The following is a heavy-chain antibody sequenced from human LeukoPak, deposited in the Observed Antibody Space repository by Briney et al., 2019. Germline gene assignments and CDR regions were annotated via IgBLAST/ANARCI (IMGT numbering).Heavy chain of an antibody. Sequence: ASVTVSCKASGYTFTSYGISWVRQAPGQGLEWMGWISAYNGNTNYAQKVQGRVTMTTDTSTSTAYMELRSLRSDDTAVYYCASLLGTYSRNYWGQGTLVTVSS. D-gene: IGHD1-26*01. V-gene: IGHV1-18*01. J-gene: IGHJ4*02. CDR2: ISAYNGNT. CDR1: GYTFTSYG. CDR3: ASLLGTYSRNY.